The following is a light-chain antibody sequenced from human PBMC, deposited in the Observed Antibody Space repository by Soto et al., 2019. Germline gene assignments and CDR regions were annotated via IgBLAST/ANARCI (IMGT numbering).Light chain of an antibody. CDR2: LGS. J-gene: IGKJ4*01. Sequence: DIVMTQSPLSLPVTPGEPASISCRSSQSLLHSNGYNYLDWYLQKPGQSPQLLIYLGSNRASGVPDRFSDSRSGTDFTLKISRLEAEDVGVYYCMQALQTPLTFGGGTKVEIK. V-gene: IGKV2-28*01. CDR1: QSLLHSNGYNY. CDR3: MQALQTPLT.